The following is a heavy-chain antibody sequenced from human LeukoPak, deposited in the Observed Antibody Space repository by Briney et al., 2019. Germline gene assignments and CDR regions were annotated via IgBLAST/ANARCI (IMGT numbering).Heavy chain of an antibody. J-gene: IGHJ4*02. D-gene: IGHD1-1*01. CDR1: GYTFTEYA. CDR2: INAGNGDT. V-gene: IGHV1-3*01. Sequence: GASVKVSCKGCGYTFTEYAIYWVRQARGQDVEGMGWINAGNGDTQHSQKFQGNVTVTRDTSASTAYMELSSLKPEDTAVYFCARTPPGTTTLDYWGPGTLVTVSS. CDR3: ARTPPGTTTLDY.